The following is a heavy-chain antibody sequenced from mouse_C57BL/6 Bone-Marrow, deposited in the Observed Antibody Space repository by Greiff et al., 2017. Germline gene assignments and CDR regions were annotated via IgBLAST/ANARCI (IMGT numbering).Heavy chain of an antibody. Sequence: QVQLQQPGAELVKPGASVKLSCKASGYTFTSYWMHWVKQRPGQGLEWIGMIHPNSGSTNYNEKFKSKATLTVDKSSSTAYMQLSSLTSEDSAVYYCARDAVLLRYHPWFAYWGQGTLVTVSA. CDR3: ARDAVLLRYHPWFAY. CDR1: GYTFTSYW. CDR2: IHPNSGST. V-gene: IGHV1-64*01. D-gene: IGHD1-1*01. J-gene: IGHJ3*01.